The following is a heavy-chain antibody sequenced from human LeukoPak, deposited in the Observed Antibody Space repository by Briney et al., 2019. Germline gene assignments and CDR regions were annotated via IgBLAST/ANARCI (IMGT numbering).Heavy chain of an antibody. V-gene: IGHV4-4*02. Sequence: PSETLSLTCTVSGGSISSSNWWSWVRQPPGKGLEWIGEIYHSGSTNYNPSLKSRVTISVDKSKNQFSLKLSSVTAADTAVYYCARDRWDRDAHGWFDPWGQGTLVTVSS. CDR1: GGSISSSNW. J-gene: IGHJ5*02. CDR2: IYHSGST. CDR3: ARDRWDRDAHGWFDP. D-gene: IGHD1-26*01.